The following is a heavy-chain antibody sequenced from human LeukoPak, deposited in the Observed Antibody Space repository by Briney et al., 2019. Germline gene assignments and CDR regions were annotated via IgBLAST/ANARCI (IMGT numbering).Heavy chain of an antibody. CDR2: IRSTGDST. D-gene: IGHD4/OR15-4a*01. Sequence: GGSLRLSCAASEFTFSSYWMSWVRQAPGKGLEFVSGIRSTGDSTYYANSAKGRFTISRDNSKNTLYLQMNSLRAEDTAVYYCARRAGAYSHPYDYWGQGTLVTVSS. CDR1: EFTFSSYW. J-gene: IGHJ4*02. CDR3: ARRAGAYSHPYDY. V-gene: IGHV3-64*01.